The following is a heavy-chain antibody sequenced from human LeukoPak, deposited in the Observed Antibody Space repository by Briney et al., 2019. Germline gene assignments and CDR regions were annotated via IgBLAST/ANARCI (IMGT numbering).Heavy chain of an antibody. CDR2: VNPNSGST. D-gene: IGHD5-18*01. Sequence: ASVKVSCKASGYIFTGYYMHWVRQAPGQGLEWMGIVNPNSGSTNYAQKLQGRVTMTRDTSTSTVYMEVNSLRSEDTAVYYCARGLGYTYGPGDYWGQGTLVTVSS. J-gene: IGHJ4*02. CDR3: ARGLGYTYGPGDY. CDR1: GYIFTGYY. V-gene: IGHV1-46*01.